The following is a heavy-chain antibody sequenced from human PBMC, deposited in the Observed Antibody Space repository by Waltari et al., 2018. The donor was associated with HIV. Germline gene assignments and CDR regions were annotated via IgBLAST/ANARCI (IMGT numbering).Heavy chain of an antibody. J-gene: IGHJ4*02. D-gene: IGHD3-22*01. Sequence: EVQLVESGGGLVKPGGSLRLSCAASGFTFSRYSMNWVRQAPGKGLEWVSSIRSSSSYIYYADSVKGRFTISRDNAKNSLYLQMNSLRAEDTAVYYCARDSGPYYYDSSGYASFDYWGQGTLVTVSS. CDR2: IRSSSSYI. CDR1: GFTFSRYS. CDR3: ARDSGPYYYDSSGYASFDY. V-gene: IGHV3-21*01.